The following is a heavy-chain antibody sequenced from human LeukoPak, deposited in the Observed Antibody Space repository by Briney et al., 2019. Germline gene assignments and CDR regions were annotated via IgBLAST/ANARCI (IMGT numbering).Heavy chain of an antibody. J-gene: IGHJ3*02. CDR3: ARVRSTMIVVDGAFDI. CDR2: ITPIFGTA. D-gene: IGHD3-22*01. Sequence: SVKVSCKASGGTFSSYAISWVRQAPGQGLEWMGGITPIFGTANYAQKFQGRVTITTDESTSTAYMELSSLRSEDTAVYYCARVRSTMIVVDGAFDIWGQGTMVTVSS. V-gene: IGHV1-69*05. CDR1: GGTFSSYA.